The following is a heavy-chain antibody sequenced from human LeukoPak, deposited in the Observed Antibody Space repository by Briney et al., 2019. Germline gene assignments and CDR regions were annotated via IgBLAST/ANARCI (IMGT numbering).Heavy chain of an antibody. Sequence: KSGGSLRLSCAASGFTFSRYYMSWFRQAPGQGLEWVSYISSSVRTTYYAYSVKGRFTISMDNAKNSLYLQMNSLRAEDTAVYYCARDLKGFCSGYYFDGYDYWGQGTLVTVSS. V-gene: IGHV3-11*01. CDR2: ISSSVRTT. J-gene: IGHJ4*02. CDR1: GFTFSRYY. CDR3: ARDLKGFCSGYYFDGYDY. D-gene: IGHD3-3*01.